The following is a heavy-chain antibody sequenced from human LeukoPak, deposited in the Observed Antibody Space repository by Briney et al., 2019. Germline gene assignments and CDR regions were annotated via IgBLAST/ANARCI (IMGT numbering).Heavy chain of an antibody. Sequence: PGGSLRLSCAASGFTFSSYGMHWVRQAPGKGLEWVAVISYDGSNKYYADSVKGRFTISRDNSKNTLYLQMNSLRAEDTAVYYCAKVASMDDAFDIWGQGTMVTVSS. CDR3: AKVASMDDAFDI. V-gene: IGHV3-30*18. CDR2: ISYDGSNK. D-gene: IGHD2/OR15-2a*01. J-gene: IGHJ3*02. CDR1: GFTFSSYG.